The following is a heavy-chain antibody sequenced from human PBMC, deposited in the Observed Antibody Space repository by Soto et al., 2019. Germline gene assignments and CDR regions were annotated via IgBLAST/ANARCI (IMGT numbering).Heavy chain of an antibody. CDR2: VYSSGAT. CDR1: GDSVSNYY. CDR3: TKGPNWNYYYYGVDV. D-gene: IGHD1-20*01. J-gene: IGHJ6*02. Sequence: QVQLQESGPGLVKPSETLSLTCTVSGDSVSNYYWSWIRQPAGRGLEGLGRVYSSGATNYNPSLHGRVTMSVDTSRNQFSLRLSSVTAADTAIYYCTKGPNWNYYYYGVDVWGQGTAVTVSS. V-gene: IGHV4-4*07.